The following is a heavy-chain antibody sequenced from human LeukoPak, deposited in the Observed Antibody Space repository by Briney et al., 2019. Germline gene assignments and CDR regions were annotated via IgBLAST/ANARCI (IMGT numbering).Heavy chain of an antibody. Sequence: PGGSLRLSCAASGFXFSSYWMSWVRQAPGKGLEWVANIKQDGSEKYYVDSVKGRFTISRDNAKNSLYLQMNSLRAEDTAVYYCARDHESAFDIWGQGTMVTVSS. CDR1: GFXFSSYW. V-gene: IGHV3-7*04. CDR3: ARDHESAFDI. CDR2: IKQDGSEK. J-gene: IGHJ3*02.